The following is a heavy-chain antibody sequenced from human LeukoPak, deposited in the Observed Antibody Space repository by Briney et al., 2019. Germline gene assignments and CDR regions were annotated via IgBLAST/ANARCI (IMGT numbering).Heavy chain of an antibody. J-gene: IGHJ4*02. CDR1: GFTFSNFA. CDR3: ASQGSGYYQY. Sequence: PGGSLRLSCAASGFTFSNFAMTWVRQAPGKGLEWVSYISSSSSYTNYADSVKGRFTISRDNAKNSLYLQMNSLRAEDTAVYYCASQGSGYYQYWGQGTLVTVSS. D-gene: IGHD3-22*01. CDR2: ISSSSSYT. V-gene: IGHV3-11*03.